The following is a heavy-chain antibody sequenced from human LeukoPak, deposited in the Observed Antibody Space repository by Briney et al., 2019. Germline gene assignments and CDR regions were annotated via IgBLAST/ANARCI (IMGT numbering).Heavy chain of an antibody. J-gene: IGHJ4*02. V-gene: IGHV3-15*07. Sequence: GGSLRLSCAASGFTFSNAWMNWVPQAPGKGLEWVGRIKSKTDGGTTDYAAPVKGRFTISRDDSKNTLYLQMNSLKTEDTAVYYCTTGGVYYYDSSGYYDRTGFDYWGQGTLVTVSS. D-gene: IGHD3-22*01. CDR2: IKSKTDGGTT. CDR3: TTGGVYYYDSSGYYDRTGFDY. CDR1: GFTFSNAW.